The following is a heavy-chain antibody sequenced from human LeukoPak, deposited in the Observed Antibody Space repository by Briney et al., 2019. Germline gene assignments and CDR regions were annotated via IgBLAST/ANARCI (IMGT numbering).Heavy chain of an antibody. D-gene: IGHD5-24*01. Sequence: GSLSLSCAASGFIFSSYAMHWVRQAPGKGLEGVAVMLYDGRNEYYADSVKGRFTISRDNAKNSLYLQMNSLRAEDTAIYYCTRVGYIDEGIDYWGQGTLVTVSS. J-gene: IGHJ4*02. V-gene: IGHV3-33*03. CDR2: MLYDGRNE. CDR3: TRVGYIDEGIDY. CDR1: GFIFSSYA.